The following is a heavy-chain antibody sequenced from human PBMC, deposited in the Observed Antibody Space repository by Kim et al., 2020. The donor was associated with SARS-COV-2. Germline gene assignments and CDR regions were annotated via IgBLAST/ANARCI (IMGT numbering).Heavy chain of an antibody. J-gene: IGHJ4*02. D-gene: IGHD6-6*01. V-gene: IGHV1-18*01. Sequence: YAQKLQSRVTMTTDTSTSTAYMELRSLRSDDTAVYYCARDLGYSSSPNGYWGQGTLVTVSS. CDR3: ARDLGYSSSPNGY.